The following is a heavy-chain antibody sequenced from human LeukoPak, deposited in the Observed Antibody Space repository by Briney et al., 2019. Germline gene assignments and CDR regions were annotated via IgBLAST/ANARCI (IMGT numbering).Heavy chain of an antibody. CDR3: ARVRDGYNDAYDI. J-gene: IGHJ3*02. D-gene: IGHD5-24*01. CDR2: MNPNSGNT. V-gene: IGHV1-8*01. CDR1: GYTFTSYD. Sequence: ASVKVSCKASGYTFTSYDINWVRQATGQGLEWMGRMNPNSGNTGYAQKFQGRVTMTRNTSISTAYMELSSLRSEDTAVYYCARVRDGYNDAYDIWGQGTMVTVSS.